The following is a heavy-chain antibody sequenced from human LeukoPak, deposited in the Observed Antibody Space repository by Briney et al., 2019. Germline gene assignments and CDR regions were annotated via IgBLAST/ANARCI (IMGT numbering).Heavy chain of an antibody. Sequence: ASVKVSCKTSRYRFSRYGINWLRQAPGQRFEWLGWINTNTGNPTYAQAFTGRLVFSLDTSVGTAYLEISGLKAEDTAVYYCTRDIEPGGTFDVWGQGTLVTVSS. CDR3: TRDIEPGGTFDV. D-gene: IGHD2-15*01. J-gene: IGHJ4*02. CDR2: INTNTGNP. CDR1: RYRFSRYG. V-gene: IGHV7-4-1*02.